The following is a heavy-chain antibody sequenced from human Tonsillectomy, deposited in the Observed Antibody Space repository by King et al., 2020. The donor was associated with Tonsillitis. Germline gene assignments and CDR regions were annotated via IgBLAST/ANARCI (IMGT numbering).Heavy chain of an antibody. CDR1: GYPFTDYY. Sequence: VQLVQSGAEVKKPGASVKVPCKASGYPFTDYYMHWVRQAPGQGLEWMGKINPYRGTTSYTQKFQGRLTMTTDTSTNTVNIDLSSLTSDDTAIYFCAREAHCTGGSCYSGYFDSWGQGTVVTVSS. CDR2: INPYRGTT. CDR3: AREAHCTGGSCYSGYFDS. D-gene: IGHD2-15*01. V-gene: IGHV1-46*01. J-gene: IGHJ4*02.